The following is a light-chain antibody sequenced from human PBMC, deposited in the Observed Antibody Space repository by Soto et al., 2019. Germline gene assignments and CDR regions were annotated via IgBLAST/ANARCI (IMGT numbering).Light chain of an antibody. CDR2: RNN. V-gene: IGLV1-47*01. CDR1: SSNIGSNY. J-gene: IGLJ1*01. CDR3: AAWDDSSRV. Sequence: HSVLTQPPSASGTPGQRVTISCSGSSSNIGSNYVYWYQQLPGTAPKLLIYRNNQRPSGVPDRFSGSKSGTSASLAISGLRSEDEADYYCAAWDDSSRVFGTGTKLTVL.